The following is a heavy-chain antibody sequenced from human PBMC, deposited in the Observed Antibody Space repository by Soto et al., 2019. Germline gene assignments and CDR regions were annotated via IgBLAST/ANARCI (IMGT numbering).Heavy chain of an antibody. CDR1: GGSISSSNW. CDR3: ASDSTTGTTLPYY. V-gene: IGHV4-4*02. J-gene: IGHJ4*02. CDR2: IYHSGST. D-gene: IGHD1-1*01. Sequence: SETLSLTCAVSGGSISSSNWWSWVRQPPGKGLEWIGEIYHSGSTNYNPSHKSRVTISVDKSKNQFSLKLSSVTAADTAVYYCASDSTTGTTLPYYWGQGTLVTVSS.